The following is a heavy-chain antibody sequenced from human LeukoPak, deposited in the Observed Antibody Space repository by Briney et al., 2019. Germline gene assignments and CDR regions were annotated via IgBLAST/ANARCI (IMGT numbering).Heavy chain of an antibody. D-gene: IGHD3-10*01. CDR2: LSGGGGGT. Sequence: GGSLRLSCAVSGITLSSYGMCWVRQAPGKGLEWVARLSGGGGGTNYADSVQGRFTISRANPKNTLYLQMNSLRAEDTAVYFCAKRGVVIRVFLVGFHKEAYYFDSWGQGALVTVSS. CDR3: AKRGVVIRVFLVGFHKEAYYFDS. J-gene: IGHJ4*02. CDR1: GITLSSYG. V-gene: IGHV3-23*01.